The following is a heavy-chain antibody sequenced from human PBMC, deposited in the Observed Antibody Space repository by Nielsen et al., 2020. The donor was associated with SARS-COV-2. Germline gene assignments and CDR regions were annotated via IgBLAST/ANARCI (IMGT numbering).Heavy chain of an antibody. CDR1: GFTLSSYW. CDR3: ASGLWQMNFDY. J-gene: IGHJ4*02. CDR2: IKQDGTEK. Sequence: GESLKISCEVSGFTLSSYWMSWVRQAPGKGLEWVANIKQDGTEKYYVDSVKGRFTISRDNAENSLSLQMNSLRAEDTAVYYCASGLWQMNFDYWGQGTLVTVSS. V-gene: IGHV3-7*01. D-gene: IGHD3-16*01.